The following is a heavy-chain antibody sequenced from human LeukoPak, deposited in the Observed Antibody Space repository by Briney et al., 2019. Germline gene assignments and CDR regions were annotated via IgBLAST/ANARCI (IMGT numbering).Heavy chain of an antibody. CDR3: ARDLTLPLSGSGSYRDY. J-gene: IGHJ4*02. CDR2: IYSGGST. D-gene: IGHD3-10*01. V-gene: IGHV3-66*01. Sequence: GGSLRPSCAASGFTVSSNYMSWVRQAPGKGLEWVSVIYSGGSTYYADSVKGRFTISRDNSKNTLYLQMNSLRAEDTAVCYCARDLTLPLSGSGSYRDYWGQGTLVTVSS. CDR1: GFTVSSNY.